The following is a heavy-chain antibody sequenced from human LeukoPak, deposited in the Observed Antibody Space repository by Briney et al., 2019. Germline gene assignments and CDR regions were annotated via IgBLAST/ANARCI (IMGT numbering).Heavy chain of an antibody. D-gene: IGHD3-10*01. V-gene: IGHV3-23*01. J-gene: IGHJ4*02. Sequence: GGALRLSCAASGFTLSNHAMICVRQAPGEGLEWVSSICGSGAMTYYAVSVKGRFTISRDNAMDTLYLHMNSLRADDTAVYYCAKDRVDGSGRQFESWGQGSLVIV. CDR3: AKDRVDGSGRQFES. CDR1: GFTLSNHA. CDR2: ICGSGAMT.